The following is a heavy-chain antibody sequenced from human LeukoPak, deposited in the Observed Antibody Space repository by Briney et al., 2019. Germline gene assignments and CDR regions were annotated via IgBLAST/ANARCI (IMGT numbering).Heavy chain of an antibody. CDR2: ISSSSGTI. V-gene: IGHV3-48*01. CDR3: ARDGPYDYVWGSHDY. J-gene: IGHJ4*02. D-gene: IGHD3-16*01. Sequence: PGGSLRLSCAASGFIFSSNSMNWVRQAPGKGLEWISYISSSSGTIYYADSVKGRFTISRDNAKNSLYLQMNSLRAEDTAVYYCARDGPYDYVWGSHDYWGQGTLVTVSS. CDR1: GFIFSSNS.